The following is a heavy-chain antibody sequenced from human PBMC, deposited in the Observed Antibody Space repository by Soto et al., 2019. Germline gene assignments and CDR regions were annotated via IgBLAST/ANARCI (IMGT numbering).Heavy chain of an antibody. D-gene: IGHD3-3*01. V-gene: IGHV4-34*01. CDR1: GGSFSAYY. CDR3: AKTESWNGYYNAFDY. J-gene: IGHJ4*02. Sequence: ASETLSLTCAVYGGSFSAYYWSWIRQPPGKGLEWIGEINHSGGTSYNPSLKSRVTISVDTSKSQFSLKLTSVTAADRAVYYCAKTESWNGYYNAFDYWGQGTQVTVSS. CDR2: INHSGGT.